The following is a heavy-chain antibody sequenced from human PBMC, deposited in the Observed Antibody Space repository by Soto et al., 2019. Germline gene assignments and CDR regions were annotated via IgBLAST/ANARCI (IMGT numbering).Heavy chain of an antibody. CDR3: ARVCTSCYANWFHP. CDR1: GGTFSSYT. V-gene: IGHV1-69*02. J-gene: IGHJ5*02. CDR2: IIPILGIA. Sequence: QVQLVQSGAEVKKPGSSVKVSCKASGGTFSSYTISWVRQAPGQGLEWMGRIIPILGIASYAQKFEGRVTITADKSTSTAYMELSSLRSEDTAVYYCARVCTSCYANWFHPWGQGTLVTVSS. D-gene: IGHD2-2*01.